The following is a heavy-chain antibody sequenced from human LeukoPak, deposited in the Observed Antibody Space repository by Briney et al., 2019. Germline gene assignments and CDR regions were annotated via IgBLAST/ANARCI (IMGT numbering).Heavy chain of an antibody. J-gene: IGHJ4*02. CDR3: ATPFTRYGY. CDR1: GYTFTDYY. D-gene: IGHD5-18*01. Sequence: ASVKVSCKASGYTFTDYYVHWVRQAPGQGLEWMGWIIPNSGGTNYAQKFQGRVTMTRDTSISTDYMDLTSLTSDDTAVYYCATPFTRYGYWGQGTLVTVSS. V-gene: IGHV1-2*02. CDR2: IIPNSGGT.